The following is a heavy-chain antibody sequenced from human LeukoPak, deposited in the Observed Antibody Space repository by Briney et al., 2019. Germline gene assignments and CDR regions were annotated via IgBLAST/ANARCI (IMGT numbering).Heavy chain of an antibody. V-gene: IGHV3-48*01. CDR1: GFTFSGAS. Sequence: GGSLRLSCAASGFTFSGASMNWVRQAPGKGLEWISYISISGDIVYYADSVKGRFTISRDNAKNSLWLQMNSLRAEDTAVYYCARDRYSYGPPNFDYWGQGTLVTVSS. CDR2: ISISGDIV. CDR3: ARDRYSYGPPNFDY. J-gene: IGHJ4*02. D-gene: IGHD5-18*01.